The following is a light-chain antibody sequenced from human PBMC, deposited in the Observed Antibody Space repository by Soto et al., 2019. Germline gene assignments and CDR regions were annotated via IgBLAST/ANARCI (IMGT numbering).Light chain of an antibody. CDR3: ATWDDSLNAYV. CDR2: SNN. CDR1: SSNIGSNT. Sequence: QSVLTQPPSASGTPGQRVTISCSGSSSNIGSNTVHWYQQFPGTAPKLLIYSNNQRPSGVPDRFSGSKSGTSASLAISGLHSEDEADYYCATWDDSLNAYVFGTGTKLTVL. V-gene: IGLV1-44*01. J-gene: IGLJ1*01.